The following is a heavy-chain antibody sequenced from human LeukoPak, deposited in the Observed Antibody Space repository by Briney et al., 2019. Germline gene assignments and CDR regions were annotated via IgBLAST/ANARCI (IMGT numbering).Heavy chain of an antibody. CDR1: GFIFSDYD. V-gene: IGHV3-11*04. CDR2: ISGGGRTI. D-gene: IGHD3-22*01. CDR3: ARPYYDDSPTD. Sequence: KPGGSLRLSCTASGFIFSDYDISWIRQAPGKGLEWVSYISGGGRTIYDADSVKGRFTISRDNAKNSLYLQMNSLRVDDTAIYYCARPYYDDSPTDWGQGTLVTVSS. J-gene: IGHJ4*02.